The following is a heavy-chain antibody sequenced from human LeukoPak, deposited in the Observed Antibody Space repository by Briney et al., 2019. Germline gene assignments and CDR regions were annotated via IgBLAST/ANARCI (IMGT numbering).Heavy chain of an antibody. CDR3: ATYRSESAFEM. V-gene: IGHV4-59*01. Sequence: QVQLQESGPGLVKPSETLSLSCTVSGGSIQTYYWSWFRQSPGKGLEWIGYISYTGSPHYNPSLKSRVTISVDTSRNQLSLKLSSVTAADTAVYYCATYRSESAFEMWGQGTMVTVSS. J-gene: IGHJ3*02. D-gene: IGHD3-16*01. CDR2: ISYTGSP. CDR1: GGSIQTYY.